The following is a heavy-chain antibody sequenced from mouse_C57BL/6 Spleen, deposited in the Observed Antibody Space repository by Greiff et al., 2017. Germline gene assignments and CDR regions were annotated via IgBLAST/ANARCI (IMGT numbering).Heavy chain of an antibody. V-gene: IGHV1-5*01. J-gene: IGHJ4*01. D-gene: IGHD1-1*01. CDR2: IYPGNSDT. CDR3: TRYYGSSQPMDY. CDR1: GYTFTSYW. Sequence: VQLQQSGTVLARPGASVKMSCKTSGYTFTSYWMHWVKQRPGQGLEWIGAIYPGNSDTSYNQKFKGKAKLTAVTSASTAYMELSSLTNEDSAVYYCTRYYGSSQPMDYWGQGTSVTVSS.